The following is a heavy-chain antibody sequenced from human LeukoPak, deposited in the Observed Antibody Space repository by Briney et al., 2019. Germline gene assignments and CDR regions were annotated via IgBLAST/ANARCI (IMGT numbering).Heavy chain of an antibody. Sequence: GGSLRLSCAASGFTFSSYAMHWVRQAPGKGLEWVAVISYDGSNKYYADSVKGRFTISRDNSKNTLYLQMNSLRAEDTAVYYCARVRRVGGFDPWCQGTLVTVSS. V-gene: IGHV3-30-3*01. CDR2: ISYDGSNK. CDR1: GFTFSSYA. J-gene: IGHJ5*02. D-gene: IGHD3-10*01. CDR3: ARVRRVGGFDP.